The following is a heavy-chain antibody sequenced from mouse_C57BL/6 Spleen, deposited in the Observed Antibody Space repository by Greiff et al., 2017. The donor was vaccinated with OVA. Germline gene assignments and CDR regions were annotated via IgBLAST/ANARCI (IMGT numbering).Heavy chain of an antibody. Sequence: QVQLQQPGPELVKPGASVKLSCKASGYTFTSYWMHWVKQRPGQGLEWIGNINPSNGGTNYNEKFKSKATLTVDKSSSTAYMQLSSLTSEDSAVYYCARSRSNYWAWFAYWGQGTLVTVSA. CDR2: INPSNGGT. CDR3: ARSRSNYWAWFAY. V-gene: IGHV1-53*01. J-gene: IGHJ3*01. CDR1: GYTFTSYW. D-gene: IGHD2-5*01.